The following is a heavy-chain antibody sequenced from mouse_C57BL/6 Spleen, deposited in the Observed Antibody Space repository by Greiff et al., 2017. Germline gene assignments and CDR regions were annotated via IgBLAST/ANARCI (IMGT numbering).Heavy chain of an antibody. CDR2: IDPSDSYP. CDR3: ARSTVPGVYFDY. Sequence: VPLQQPGAELVMPGASVKLSCKASGYTFTSYWMHWVKQRPGQGLEWIGEIDPSDSYPNYNQKFKGKSTLTVANSSSTAYMQLSSLTSEDSAVYYGARSTVPGVYFDYWGQGTTLTVSS. J-gene: IGHJ2*01. CDR1: GYTFTSYW. V-gene: IGHV1-69*01.